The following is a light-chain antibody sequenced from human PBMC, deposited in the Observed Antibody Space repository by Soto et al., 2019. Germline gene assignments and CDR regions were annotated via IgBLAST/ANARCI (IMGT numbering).Light chain of an antibody. V-gene: IGKV3-20*01. Sequence: DIVVTQSPGTLSLSPGDTATLSCVASQSVTGTYLAWYQPKPGQAPRLLIYGASTRATGIPDRFSGSWSGTHFTLTITRLEPEDFAVYYCQPFGDLPITFGQGPRMDMK. CDR1: QSVTGTY. CDR2: GAS. CDR3: QPFGDLPIT. J-gene: IGKJ5*01.